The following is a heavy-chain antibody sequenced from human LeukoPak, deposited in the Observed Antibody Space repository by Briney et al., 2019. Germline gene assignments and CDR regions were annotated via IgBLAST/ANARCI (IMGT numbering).Heavy chain of an antibody. V-gene: IGHV3-64D*06. D-gene: IGHD2-2*01. CDR1: GFTFSTYA. J-gene: IGHJ4*02. CDR2: ISSNGGST. Sequence: GGSLRLSCSASGFTFSTYAMHWVRQAPGKGLEYVSAISSNGGSTYYADSVKGRFTISRDNSKNTLYLQVSSLRAEDTALYCCVKGYCTSTSCPEYWGQGIMVTVSS. CDR3: VKGYCTSTSCPEY.